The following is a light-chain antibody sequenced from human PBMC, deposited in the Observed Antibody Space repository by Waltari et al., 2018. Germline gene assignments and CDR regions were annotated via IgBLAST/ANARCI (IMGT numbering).Light chain of an antibody. J-gene: IGKJ4*01. CDR1: QMVSGN. CDR3: QQYNEWLT. V-gene: IGKV3-15*01. Sequence: EIVMKHPQATLSVSPGERVPPSCRAVQMVSGNLAWYQQKPGKAPRLLIYDAATRATGIPARFSGSGSGTEFTLTISSMQSEDFALYFGQQYNEWLTFGGGTRVEIK. CDR2: DAA.